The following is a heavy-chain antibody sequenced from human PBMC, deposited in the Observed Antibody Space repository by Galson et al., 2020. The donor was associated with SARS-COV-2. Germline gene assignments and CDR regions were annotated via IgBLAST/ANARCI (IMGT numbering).Heavy chain of an antibody. Sequence: SETLSLTCTVSDGSVSSGVYYWSWIRQPAGKGLEWIGRIYASGRTDYNPSLKSRVTISIDTSKNQLSLRLNSVTAADTAVYFCARDPGSGSSHRGAFDIWGQGTRVTVSS. CDR3: ARDPGSGSSHRGAFDI. D-gene: IGHD3-10*01. CDR1: DGSVSSGVYY. J-gene: IGHJ3*02. CDR2: IYASGRT. V-gene: IGHV4-61*02.